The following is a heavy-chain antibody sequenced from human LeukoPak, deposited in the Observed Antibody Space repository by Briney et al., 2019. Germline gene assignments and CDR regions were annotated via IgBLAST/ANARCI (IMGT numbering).Heavy chain of an antibody. V-gene: IGHV3-7*03. CDR3: ARYRSSTGYDFWSGYYYDAFDI. D-gene: IGHD3-3*01. Sequence: GGSLRLSCAASGFTFSTYWMTWVRQAPGKGLEWVANIRQDGGETKYVDSVKGRFTISRDNPKNSLYLQMNNLRAEDTAVYYCARYRSSTGYDFWSGYYYDAFDIWGQGTMVTVSS. CDR1: GFTFSTYW. J-gene: IGHJ3*02. CDR2: IRQDGGET.